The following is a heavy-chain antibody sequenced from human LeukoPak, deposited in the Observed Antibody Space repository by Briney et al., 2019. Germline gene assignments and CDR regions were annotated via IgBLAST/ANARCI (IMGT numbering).Heavy chain of an antibody. J-gene: IGHJ5*02. Sequence: GSLRLSCGVSGGSISSSNWWSWVRQPPGKGLEWIGEIYHSGSTHYNPSLKSRVTISVDTSKNQFSLKLSSVTAADTAVYYCARDMTDWWFDPWGQGTLVTVSS. D-gene: IGHD3-9*01. CDR1: GGSISSSNW. CDR3: ARDMTDWWFDP. CDR2: IYHSGST. V-gene: IGHV4-4*02.